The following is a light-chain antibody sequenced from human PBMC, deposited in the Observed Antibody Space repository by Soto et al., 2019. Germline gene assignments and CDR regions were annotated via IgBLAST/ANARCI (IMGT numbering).Light chain of an antibody. Sequence: EIVMTQSPATLSVSPGERATLSCRASLSVSRNLAWYQQKPGQAPRLLIFDASTRATGIPARFSGSGSGTEFTLTITSLQSEDFAVYYCQQYIAYPRTFGQGTKVEIK. CDR2: DAS. CDR3: QQYIAYPRT. CDR1: LSVSRN. J-gene: IGKJ1*01. V-gene: IGKV3-15*01.